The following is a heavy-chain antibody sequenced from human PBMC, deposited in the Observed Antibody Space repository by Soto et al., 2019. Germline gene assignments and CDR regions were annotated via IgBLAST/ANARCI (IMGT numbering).Heavy chain of an antibody. CDR2: IYYSGST. CDR3: ARHGGDSYGWVSS. D-gene: IGHD5-18*01. J-gene: IGHJ4*02. Sequence: QMHLQESGPGLVKPSETLSLTCTVSGDSISSSTYHWGWIRQPPGKGLEWIGSIYYSGSTYYNPSLKSRVTISVDMSKNQFSLNLSSVTAADTAVYYFARHGGDSYGWVSSWGQGTLVTVSA. V-gene: IGHV4-39*01. CDR1: GDSISSSTYH.